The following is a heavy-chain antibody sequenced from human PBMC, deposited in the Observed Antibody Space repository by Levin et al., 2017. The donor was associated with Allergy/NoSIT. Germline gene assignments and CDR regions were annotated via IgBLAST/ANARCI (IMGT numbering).Heavy chain of an antibody. CDR3: TRDLRPFGGSSPSGV. V-gene: IGHV3-74*01. J-gene: IGHJ4*02. CDR1: GFTFSSYS. CDR2: VNTDGSIT. D-gene: IGHD4-23*01. Sequence: PGGSLRLSCAASGFTFSSYSMNWVRQVPGKGLVWVSRVNTDGSITTYADSVKGRFTISRDNAKKTLYLQMNSLRAEDTAVYYCTRDLRPFGGSSPSGVWGLGTLVTVSS.